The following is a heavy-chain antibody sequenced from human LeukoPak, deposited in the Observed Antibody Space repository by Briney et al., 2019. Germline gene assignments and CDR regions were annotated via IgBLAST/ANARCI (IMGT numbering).Heavy chain of an antibody. D-gene: IGHD3-22*01. J-gene: IGHJ4*02. Sequence: GGSLRLSCAASGFTFSSYSMNWVRQAPGKGLEWVSYISSSSSTIYYADSVKGRFTISRDNAKNSLYLQMNSLRAEDTAVYYRARDQDYYDSSASYWGQGTLVTVSS. CDR3: ARDQDYYDSSASY. CDR2: ISSSSSTI. V-gene: IGHV3-48*01. CDR1: GFTFSSYS.